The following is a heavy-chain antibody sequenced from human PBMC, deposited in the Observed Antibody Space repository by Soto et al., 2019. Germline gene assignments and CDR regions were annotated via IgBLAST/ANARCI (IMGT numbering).Heavy chain of an antibody. V-gene: IGHV3-72*01. J-gene: IGHJ3*02. Sequence: GSLRLSCAASGFTFRDHFMDWVRRAPVKGLGWVERMRNKAKSYTTQYTASGKGRSTISRDDLQRSLYLQVHSLGTGDTVLCYLVTATYSDSRSSSLDAFDIWG. CDR1: GFTFRDHF. CDR3: VTATYSDSRSSSLDAFDI. CDR2: MRNKAKSYTT. D-gene: IGHD3-22*01.